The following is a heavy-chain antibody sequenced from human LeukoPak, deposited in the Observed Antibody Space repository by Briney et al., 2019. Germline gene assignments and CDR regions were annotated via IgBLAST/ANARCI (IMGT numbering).Heavy chain of an antibody. V-gene: IGHV3-74*01. CDR3: VRSLSGYYFDS. J-gene: IGHJ4*02. CDR2: INSDGSST. CDR1: GFTFSSYW. Sequence: GGSLRLSCAASGFTFSSYWMHWVRQAPGKGLVWVSRINSDGSSTSYADSVKGRFTISRDNAKNSLYLQMNSLRAEDTAVFYCVRSLSGYYFDSWGQGTLVTVSS. D-gene: IGHD3-10*01.